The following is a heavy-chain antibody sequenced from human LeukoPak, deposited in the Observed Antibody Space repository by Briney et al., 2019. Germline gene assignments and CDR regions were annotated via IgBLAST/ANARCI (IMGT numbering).Heavy chain of an antibody. CDR3: ARGRSRSSSGWYFDY. CDR2: IYAGGTT. V-gene: IGHV3-53*01. J-gene: IGHJ4*02. D-gene: IGHD3-22*01. CDR1: CFSVSGNF. Sequence: PGGSQRLSCTASCFSVSGNFMTWVRQAPGKGLEWISFIYAGGTTSYAGSVKGRFTLSRNNSKNTIYLQLNSLRVEDTAVYYCARGRSRSSSGWYFDYWGQGTLVTVSS.